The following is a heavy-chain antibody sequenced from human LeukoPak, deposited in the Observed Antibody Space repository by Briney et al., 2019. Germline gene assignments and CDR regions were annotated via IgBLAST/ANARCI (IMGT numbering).Heavy chain of an antibody. Sequence: GGSLRLSCAASGFTFSSYWMSWVRQAPGKGLEWVANITQDGSEKYYVDSVKGRFTISRDNAKNSLYLQMNSLRAEDTAVYYCARDRYGGNSLYDYYYYMDVWGKGTTVTVSS. J-gene: IGHJ6*03. V-gene: IGHV3-7*01. CDR3: ARDRYGGNSLYDYYYYMDV. CDR2: ITQDGSEK. CDR1: GFTFSSYW. D-gene: IGHD4-23*01.